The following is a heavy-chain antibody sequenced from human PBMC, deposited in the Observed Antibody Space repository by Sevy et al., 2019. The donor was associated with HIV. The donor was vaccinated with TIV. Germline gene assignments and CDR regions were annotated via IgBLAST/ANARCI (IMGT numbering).Heavy chain of an antibody. CDR3: VSLFLSYRSGWSYFDY. CDR2: IFSSGST. D-gene: IGHD6-19*01. V-gene: IGHV3-66*02. J-gene: IGHJ4*02. Sequence: GGSLRLSCAISGFTVNDKYIIWVRQAPGKGLEWVSVIFSSGSTYYGDSAKGRFTISRDNSKNTVELQMNSVRAEDTAVYYCVSLFLSYRSGWSYFDYWGQGTLVTVSS. CDR1: GFTVNDKY.